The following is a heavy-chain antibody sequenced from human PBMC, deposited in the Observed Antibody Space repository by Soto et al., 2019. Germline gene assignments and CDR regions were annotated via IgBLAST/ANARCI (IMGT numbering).Heavy chain of an antibody. CDR2: IWNDGSNS. CDR3: ARRQIPPPTRGAANARGAMDV. CDR1: GFTFNNYG. J-gene: IGHJ6*02. Sequence: QVQLVESGGGVVQPGRSLRLSRAASGFTFNNYGMHWVRQAPGKGLEWLAVIWNDGSNSSYANSVKGRFTISRDNSKNTLYLQMSSLRAEDTGVYYCARRQIPPPTRGAANARGAMDVWGQGTTVTVSS. V-gene: IGHV3-33*01. D-gene: IGHD6-13*01.